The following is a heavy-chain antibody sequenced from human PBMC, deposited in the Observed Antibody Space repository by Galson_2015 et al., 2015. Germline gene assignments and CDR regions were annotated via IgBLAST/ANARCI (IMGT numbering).Heavy chain of an antibody. J-gene: IGHJ4*02. V-gene: IGHV3-33*08. CDR1: GFTFSSYA. CDR2: IWYDGSNK. CDR3: ARAGGGYYDSSGYPDPYYFDY. D-gene: IGHD3-22*01. Sequence: SLRLSCAASGFTFSSYAMSWVRQAPGKGLEWVAVIWYDGSNKYYADSVKGRFTISRDNSKNTLYLQMNSLRAEDTAVYYCARAGGGYYDSSGYPDPYYFDYWGQGTLVTVSS.